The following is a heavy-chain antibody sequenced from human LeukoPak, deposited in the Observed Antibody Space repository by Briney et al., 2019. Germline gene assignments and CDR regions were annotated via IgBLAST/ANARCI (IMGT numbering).Heavy chain of an antibody. Sequence: SETLSLTCTVSGGSISAYYWSWIRQSPGKGLEWIGFGYYTGSTNYSPSLESRLTISVDTSKNQLSLMLSSVTAADTAVYYCARHIGHGSDGFDIWGQGTVDTVSS. CDR1: GGSISAYY. CDR2: GYYTGST. V-gene: IGHV4-59*08. J-gene: IGHJ3*02. D-gene: IGHD3-10*01. CDR3: ARHIGHGSDGFDI.